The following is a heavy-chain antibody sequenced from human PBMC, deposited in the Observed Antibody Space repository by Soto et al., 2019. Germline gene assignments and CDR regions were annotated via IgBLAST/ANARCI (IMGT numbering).Heavy chain of an antibody. CDR3: ARTRRGSDP. CDR1: GGSFKSGSYS. J-gene: IGHJ5*02. V-gene: IGHV4-61*01. Sequence: NLSLTCTVSGGSFKSGSYSWSWIRQPPGKGLEWIGYVYHTGRTSYNPSLKSRVSISMDTSKNQFSLNLDSVTAADTAVYFCARTRRGSDPWGQGTLVTVSS. CDR2: VYHTGRT.